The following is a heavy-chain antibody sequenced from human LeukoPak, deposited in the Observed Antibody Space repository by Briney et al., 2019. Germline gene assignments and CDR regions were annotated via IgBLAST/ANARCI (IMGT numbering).Heavy chain of an antibody. J-gene: IGHJ4*02. CDR2: IYWDGDK. D-gene: IGHD3-10*01. CDR1: GFSLSTRGVG. Sequence: ESGPTLANATQPLTLTGTFSGFSLSTRGVGVGWIRHPPGKALEWLALIYWDGDKCYSPALKSRLTITQDSSKNQVVLTITNMDPVDTATYYCAHSLTSPHLLWFGELSFDYWGQGTLVTVSS. CDR3: AHSLTSPHLLWFGELSFDY. V-gene: IGHV2-5*02.